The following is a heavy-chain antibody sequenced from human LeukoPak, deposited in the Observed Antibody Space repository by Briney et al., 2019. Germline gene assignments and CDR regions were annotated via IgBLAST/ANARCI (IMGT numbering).Heavy chain of an antibody. V-gene: IGHV4-31*03. J-gene: IGHJ4*02. Sequence: SSETLSLTCTVSGGSISSGGYYWSWIRQHPGKGLEWIVYIYYSGSTYYNPSLKSRVTISVNTSKNQFSLKLSSVTAADTAVYYCARALRSLRRDGYNYDFDYWGQGTLVTVSS. CDR1: GGSISSGGYY. CDR2: IYYSGST. CDR3: ARALRSLRRDGYNYDFDY. D-gene: IGHD5-24*01.